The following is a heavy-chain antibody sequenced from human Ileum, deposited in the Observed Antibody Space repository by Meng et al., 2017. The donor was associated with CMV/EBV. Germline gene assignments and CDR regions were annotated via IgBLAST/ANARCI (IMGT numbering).Heavy chain of an antibody. Sequence: GESLKISCAASGFMFSNNVMNWVRQAPGKGLEWVSSISGNGGSANYADSAKGRFTISRDNSKSTLYLQMHSLRADDTAIYYCVTVNHAFWGSLGPWGQGTLVTVSS. V-gene: IGHV3-23*01. CDR1: GFMFSNNV. D-gene: IGHD3/OR15-3a*01. J-gene: IGHJ1*01. CDR3: VTVNHAFWGSLGP. CDR2: ISGNGGSA.